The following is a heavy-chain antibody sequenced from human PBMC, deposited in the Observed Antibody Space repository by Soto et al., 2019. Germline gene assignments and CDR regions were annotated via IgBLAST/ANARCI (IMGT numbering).Heavy chain of an antibody. CDR3: AKDRLAGNFDY. CDR1: GFTFNNYA. V-gene: IGHV3-23*01. Sequence: GGSLRLSCAASGFTFNNYAMNWVRQAPGKGLEWVATISNTGGSTYYADSVKGRFTISRDNSKNTLYLQMNSLRVEDTAVYYCAKDRLAGNFDYWGQGTQVTVPQ. J-gene: IGHJ4*02. CDR2: ISNTGGST.